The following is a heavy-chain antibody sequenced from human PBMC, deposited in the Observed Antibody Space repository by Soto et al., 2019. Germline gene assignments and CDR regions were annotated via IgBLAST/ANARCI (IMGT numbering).Heavy chain of an antibody. V-gene: IGHV1-69*02. Sequence: SVKVSCKASGGTFSSYTISWVRQAPGQGLEWMGRIIPILGIANYAQKFQGRVTITADKSTSTAYMELRSLRSDDTAVYYCARLLDSTPWGAFDIWGQGTMVTVSS. CDR1: GGTFSSYT. CDR2: IIPILGIA. D-gene: IGHD3-10*01. CDR3: ARLLDSTPWGAFDI. J-gene: IGHJ3*02.